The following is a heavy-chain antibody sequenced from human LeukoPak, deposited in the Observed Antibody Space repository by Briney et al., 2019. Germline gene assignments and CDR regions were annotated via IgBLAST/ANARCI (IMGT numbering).Heavy chain of an antibody. CDR3: AREGYCSSTSCSSFDY. D-gene: IGHD2-2*01. CDR2: ISSSGSTI. Sequence: GGSLRLSCAASGFTFSDYYMSWIRQAPGKGLEWVSYISSSGSTIYYADSVKGRFTISRDNAKNSLYLQMNSLRAEDTAVYYCAREGYCSSTSCSSFDYWGQGTLVTVSS. J-gene: IGHJ4*02. CDR1: GFTFSDYY. V-gene: IGHV3-11*01.